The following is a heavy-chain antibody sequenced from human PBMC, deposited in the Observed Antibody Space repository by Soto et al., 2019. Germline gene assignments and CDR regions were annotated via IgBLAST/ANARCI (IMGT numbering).Heavy chain of an antibody. Sequence: SETLSLTCAVYGGSFSGYYWSWIRQPPGKGLEWIGEINHSGSTNYNPSLKSRVTISVDTSKNQFSWKLSSVTAADTAVYYCARGTLSAAGTLDYWGQGTLVTVSS. V-gene: IGHV4-34*01. CDR1: GGSFSGYY. D-gene: IGHD6-13*01. CDR2: INHSGST. J-gene: IGHJ4*02. CDR3: ARGTLSAAGTLDY.